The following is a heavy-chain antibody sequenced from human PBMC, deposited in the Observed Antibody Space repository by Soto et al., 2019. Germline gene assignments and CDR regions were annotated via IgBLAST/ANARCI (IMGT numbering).Heavy chain of an antibody. CDR3: AGRDPGTSVDY. V-gene: IGHV4-4*02. Sequence: SETLSLTCAVSGGSFTSNNWWTWVRQPPGQGLEWIGEIYRTGSTNYNPSLKSQVTISLDKSENQFSLKVTSLTAADTAVYYCAGRDPGTSVDYWGQGTLVTVSS. J-gene: IGHJ4*02. CDR2: IYRTGST. D-gene: IGHD1-7*01. CDR1: GGSFTSNNW.